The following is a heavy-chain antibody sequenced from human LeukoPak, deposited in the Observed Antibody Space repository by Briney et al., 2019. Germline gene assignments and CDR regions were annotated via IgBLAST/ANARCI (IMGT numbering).Heavy chain of an antibody. CDR2: INPNSGGA. Sequence: ASVKVSCKASGYTFTGYYMHWVRQAPGQGLEWMGWINPNSGGANYAQKFQGRVTMTRDTSITTAYMELSRLRSDDTAVYYCARLHDSNYYGMDVWGQGTTVTVSS. D-gene: IGHD1-1*01. J-gene: IGHJ6*02. V-gene: IGHV1-2*02. CDR1: GYTFTGYY. CDR3: ARLHDSNYYGMDV.